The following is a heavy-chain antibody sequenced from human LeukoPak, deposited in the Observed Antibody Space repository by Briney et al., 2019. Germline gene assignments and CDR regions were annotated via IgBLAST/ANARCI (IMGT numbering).Heavy chain of an antibody. Sequence: PSETLSLTCGVSGGSVINTNWWTWVRQPPGKGLEWIGEVHLDGRTNYNPSLESRLTMSVDVSENQVSLKLTSVTAADTAVYYCAREGGFCRPLDYSGQGTLVTVSS. CDR2: VHLDGRT. J-gene: IGHJ4*02. CDR1: GGSVINTNW. CDR3: AREGGFCRPLDY. V-gene: IGHV4-4*02. D-gene: IGHD3-3*01.